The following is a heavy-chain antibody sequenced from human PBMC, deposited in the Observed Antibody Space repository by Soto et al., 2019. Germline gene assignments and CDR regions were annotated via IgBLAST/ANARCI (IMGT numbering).Heavy chain of an antibody. CDR3: ARVRRRDLGPDAFDI. V-gene: IGHV1-69*13. CDR2: IIPIFGTA. Sequence: ASVKVSCKASGGTSSSYAISWVRQAPGQGLEWMGGIIPIFGTANYAQKFQGRVTITADESTSTAYMELSSLRSEDTAVYYCARVRRRDLGPDAFDIWGQGTMVTVSS. CDR1: GGTSSSYA. J-gene: IGHJ3*02. D-gene: IGHD3-10*01.